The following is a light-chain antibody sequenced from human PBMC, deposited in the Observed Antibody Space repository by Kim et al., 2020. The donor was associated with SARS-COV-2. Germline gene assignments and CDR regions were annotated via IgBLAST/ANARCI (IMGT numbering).Light chain of an antibody. J-gene: IGKJ4*01. CDR2: DAS. CDR1: QNIATC. CDR3: QQRNSWPPAVT. Sequence: PGGRATLSCRASQNIATCLAWYQQRPGQAPRLLVYDASNRATGVPDRFSGSGSGTDFTLTISSLEPEDFSLYYCQQRNSWPPAVTFGGGTKVDIK. V-gene: IGKV3-11*01.